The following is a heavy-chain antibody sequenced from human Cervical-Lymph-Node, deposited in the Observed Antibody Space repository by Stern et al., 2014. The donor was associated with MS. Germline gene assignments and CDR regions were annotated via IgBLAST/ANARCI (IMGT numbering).Heavy chain of an antibody. V-gene: IGHV4-4*02. CDR1: GGSISSSNW. CDR3: ARELPDLNAFDI. J-gene: IGHJ3*02. D-gene: IGHD1-14*01. Sequence: QVQLVESGPGLVKPSGTLSLTCAVSGGSISSSNWGSWVRQSPGKGLEWIGEIYHSGCTKYSPSFESRVIISVDKSKNQFSLKLSYVTAADTAVYYCARELPDLNAFDIWGQGTMVTVSS. CDR2: IYHSGCT.